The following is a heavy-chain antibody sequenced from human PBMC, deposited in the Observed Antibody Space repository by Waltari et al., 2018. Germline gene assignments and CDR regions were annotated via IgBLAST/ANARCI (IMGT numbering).Heavy chain of an antibody. CDR3: ARDYYYSIDY. J-gene: IGHJ4*02. CDR1: GFSFGSYG. V-gene: IGHV3-74*01. CDR2: IVLDGSIT. D-gene: IGHD3-10*01. Sequence: EVQLVESGGGLVQPGGSLRLSCAASGFSFGSYGMNWVRQAPGKGLVWVARIVLDGSITSYADSGKGRFTISRDNAKNTLYLQMNSLRDEDTAVYYCARDYYYSIDYWGQGTVVTVSS.